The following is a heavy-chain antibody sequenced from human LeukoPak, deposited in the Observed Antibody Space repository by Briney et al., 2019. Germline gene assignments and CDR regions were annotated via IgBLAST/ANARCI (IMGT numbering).Heavy chain of an antibody. CDR2: INPNSGGT. CDR1: GYTFTGYY. Sequence: ASVKVSCKASGYTFTGYYVHWVRHAPGQGLEWMGWINPNSGGTNYAQKFQGRVTMTRDTSISTAYMELSRLRSDDTAVYYCAREYVYCSGWWDYWGQGTLVTVSS. V-gene: IGHV1-2*02. D-gene: IGHD6-19*01. CDR3: AREYVYCSGWWDY. J-gene: IGHJ4*02.